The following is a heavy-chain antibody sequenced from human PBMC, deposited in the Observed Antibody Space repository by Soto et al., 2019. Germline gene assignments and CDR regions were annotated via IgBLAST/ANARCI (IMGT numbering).Heavy chain of an antibody. CDR1: GFTVSNNY. CDR2: IYSGGST. D-gene: IGHD1-1*01. V-gene: IGHV3-53*01. CDR3: ARHDASGERDNYYYGMDL. Sequence: GGSLRLSCAASGFTVSNNYMSWVRQAPGKGLEWVSVIYSGGSTYYADSVKGRFTISRDNSKNTLYLQMSSLRAEDTAVYYCARHDASGERDNYYYGMDLWGQGTTVTVSS. J-gene: IGHJ6*02.